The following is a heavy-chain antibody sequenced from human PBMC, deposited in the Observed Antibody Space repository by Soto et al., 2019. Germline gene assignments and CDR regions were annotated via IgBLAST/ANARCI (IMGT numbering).Heavy chain of an antibody. CDR1: GFTFSSYG. CDR2: IWYDGSNK. Sequence: QVQLVESGGGVVQPGRSLRLSCAASGFTFSSYGMHWVRQAPGKGLEWVAVIWYDGSNKYYADSVKGRFTISRDNSNNLLYREMKRRRAEDTAVYYCERDYDSSGYPRYYFDYWGQGTLVTVSS. V-gene: IGHV3-33*01. CDR3: ERDYDSSGYPRYYFDY. J-gene: IGHJ4*02. D-gene: IGHD3-22*01.